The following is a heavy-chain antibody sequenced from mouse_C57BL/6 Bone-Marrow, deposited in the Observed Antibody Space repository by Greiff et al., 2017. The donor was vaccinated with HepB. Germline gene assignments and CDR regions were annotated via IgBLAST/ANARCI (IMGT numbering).Heavy chain of an antibody. CDR1: GYTFTSYW. D-gene: IGHD1-1*01. V-gene: IGHV1-50*01. CDR3: ARRYFYYFDY. Sequence: VKLQQPGAELVKPGASVKLSCKASGYTFTSYWMQWVKQRPGQGLEWIGEIDPSDSYTNYNQKFKGKATLTVDTSSSTAYMQLSSLTSEDSAVYYCARRYFYYFDYWGQGTTLTVSS. CDR2: IDPSDSYT. J-gene: IGHJ2*01.